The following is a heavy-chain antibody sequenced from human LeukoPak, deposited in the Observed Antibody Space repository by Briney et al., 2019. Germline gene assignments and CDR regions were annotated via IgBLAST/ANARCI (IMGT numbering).Heavy chain of an antibody. CDR2: INHSGST. J-gene: IGHJ6*03. CDR3: ARAIVVVVAATPAYYYYYMDV. V-gene: IGHV4-34*01. CDR1: GGSFSGYY. Sequence: PSETLSLTCAVYGGSFSGYYWSWIRQPPGKGLEWIGEINHSGSTNYNPSLKSRVTISVDTSKNQFSLKLSSVTAADTAVYYCARAIVVVVAATPAYYYYYMDVWGKGTTVTVSS. D-gene: IGHD2-15*01.